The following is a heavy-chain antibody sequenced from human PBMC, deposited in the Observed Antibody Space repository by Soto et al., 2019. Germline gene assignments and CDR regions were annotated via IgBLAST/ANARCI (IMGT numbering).Heavy chain of an antibody. Sequence: PGGSLRLSCAASGFTFSSYAMSWVRQAPGKGLEWVSSISGSGGYTYHADFVKGRFTVSRDNSKNTLYLQMNSLGAEDTTVYYCAKDRVASGRYRELEPWGQGTRVTVSS. D-gene: IGHD3-10*01. V-gene: IGHV3-23*01. CDR3: AKDRVASGRYRELEP. J-gene: IGHJ5*02. CDR1: GFTFSSYA. CDR2: ISGSGGYT.